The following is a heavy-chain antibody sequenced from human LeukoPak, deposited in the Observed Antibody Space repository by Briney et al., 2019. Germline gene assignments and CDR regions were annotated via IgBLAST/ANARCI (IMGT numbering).Heavy chain of an antibody. V-gene: IGHV1-18*01. D-gene: IGHD3-10*01. Sequence: ASVKVSCKASGYTFTSYGISWVRQAPGQGLEWMGWISAYNGNTNYAQKLQGRVTMTTDTSTSTAYMELRSLRSDDTAVYYCARDLPSYYYGSGKPDYWGQGTLVTVSP. CDR3: ARDLPSYYYGSGKPDY. CDR1: GYTFTSYG. J-gene: IGHJ4*02. CDR2: ISAYNGNT.